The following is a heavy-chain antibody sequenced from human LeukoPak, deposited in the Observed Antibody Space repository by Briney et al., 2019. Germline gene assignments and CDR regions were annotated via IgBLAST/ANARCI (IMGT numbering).Heavy chain of an antibody. CDR1: GFTFSSYA. Sequence: GGSLRLSCAASGFTFSSYAMSWVRQAPGKGLEWVSGISGSGDNTYYADSVKGRFTISRDNSKNTLYVQVNSLGTEDTAAYYCAKGSYYDSSGYDFDYWGQGTLVTVSS. CDR3: AKGSYYDSSGYDFDY. D-gene: IGHD3-22*01. J-gene: IGHJ4*02. V-gene: IGHV3-23*01. CDR2: ISGSGDNT.